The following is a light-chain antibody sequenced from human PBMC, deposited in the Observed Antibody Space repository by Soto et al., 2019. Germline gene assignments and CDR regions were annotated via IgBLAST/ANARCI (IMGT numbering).Light chain of an antibody. J-gene: IGLJ2*01. CDR1: KLGDRF. V-gene: IGLV3-1*01. CDR2: EDR. CDR3: QAWDSSSVV. Sequence: SYELTQSPSVSVSQGRKASFTCSGDKLGDRFAYWYQQKPGQSPVVVIYEDRKRPSGIPERFSGSNSGNTATLTISGTQAMDEADYYCQAWDSSSVVFGGGTKLTVL.